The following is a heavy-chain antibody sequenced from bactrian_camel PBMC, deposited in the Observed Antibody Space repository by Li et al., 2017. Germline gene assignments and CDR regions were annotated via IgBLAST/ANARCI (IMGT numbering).Heavy chain of an antibody. J-gene: IGHJ4*01. CDR3: AAKRSQTSLYCNTGRMVGSYAY. CDR2: IYRPGGNT. D-gene: IGHD1*01. V-gene: IGHV3S25*01. CDR1: GFPIDKSC. Sequence: QLVESGGGSVQPGGSLRLACEVSGFPIDKSCVGWFRQATGKEREWIASIYRPGGNTFADDSVKGRFTISQDNAKNVMSLEMNDLKPEDTAMYYCAAKRSQTSLYCNTGRMVGSYAYWGQGTQVTVS.